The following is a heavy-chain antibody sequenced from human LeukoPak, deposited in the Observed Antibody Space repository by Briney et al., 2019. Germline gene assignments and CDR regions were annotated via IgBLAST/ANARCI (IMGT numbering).Heavy chain of an antibody. V-gene: IGHV3-48*04. Sequence: GGSLRLSCAASGFTFSSFSMNWVRQAPGKGLEWLSYILHNIATIYYANSVKGRFTISRDNAKNSLYLQMDSLRAEDTAVYYCARAYYYGSGSYPDSWGQGTLVTVSS. CDR1: GFTFSSFS. CDR2: ILHNIATI. CDR3: ARAYYYGSGSYPDS. D-gene: IGHD3-10*01. J-gene: IGHJ5*01.